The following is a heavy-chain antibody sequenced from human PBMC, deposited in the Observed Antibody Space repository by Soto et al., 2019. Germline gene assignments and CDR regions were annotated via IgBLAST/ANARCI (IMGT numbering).Heavy chain of an antibody. J-gene: IGHJ4*01. CDR3: ARGGRYYYY. CDR2: IDNSGTT. CDR1: GDSISGGTYF. Sequence: SETLSLTCSVSGDSISGGTYFWSWLRQAPGKGPEWIGYIDNSGTTLYTPSLKSRVSMSVDTSEHQFSLQLTSVTAADTAIYYCARGGRYYYYWGHGTLVTVSS. V-gene: IGHV4-30-4*02.